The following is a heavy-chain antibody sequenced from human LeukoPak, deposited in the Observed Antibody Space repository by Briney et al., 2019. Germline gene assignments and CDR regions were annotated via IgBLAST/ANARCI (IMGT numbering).Heavy chain of an antibody. CDR2: ISSSGSTI. V-gene: IGHV3-48*03. CDR1: GFTFSSYE. CDR3: ARAGLAAAGISFDY. Sequence: PGGSQRLSCAASGFTFSSYEMNWVRQAPGKGLEWVSYISSSGSTIYYADSVKGRFTISRDNAKNSLYLQMNSLRAEDTAVYYCARAGLAAAGISFDYWGQGTLVTVSS. D-gene: IGHD6-13*01. J-gene: IGHJ4*02.